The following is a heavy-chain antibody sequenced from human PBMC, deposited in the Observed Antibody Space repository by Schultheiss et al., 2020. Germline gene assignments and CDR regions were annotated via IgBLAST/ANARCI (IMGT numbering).Heavy chain of an antibody. CDR1: GFSLSTSGMC. Sequence: SGPTLVKPTQTLTLTCTFSGFSLSTSGMCVSWIRQPPGKALEWLALIDWDDDKYYSTSLKTRLSITKDTSKNQVVLTMTNMDPVDTATYYCAHTTGTGDWFDPWGQGTLVTGSS. D-gene: IGHD1-14*01. J-gene: IGHJ5*02. V-gene: IGHV2-70*12. CDR2: IDWDDDK. CDR3: AHTTGTGDWFDP.